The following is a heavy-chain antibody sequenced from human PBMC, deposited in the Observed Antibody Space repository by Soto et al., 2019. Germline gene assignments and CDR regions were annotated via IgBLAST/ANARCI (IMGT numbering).Heavy chain of an antibody. Sequence: SETLSLTCAVYGGSFSGYYWSWIRQPPGKGLEWIGEINHSGSTNYNPSLKSRVTISVDTSKNQFSLKLSSVTAADTAVYYCARARDGSGWYGRALDMWGQGKMVPVS. V-gene: IGHV4-34*01. J-gene: IGHJ3*02. CDR2: INHSGST. CDR1: GGSFSGYY. D-gene: IGHD6-19*01. CDR3: ARARDGSGWYGRALDM.